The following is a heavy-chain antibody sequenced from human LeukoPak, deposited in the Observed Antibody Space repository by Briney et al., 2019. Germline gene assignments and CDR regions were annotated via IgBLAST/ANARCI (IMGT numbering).Heavy chain of an antibody. Sequence: GGSLRLSCAASGFTFSGYWMSWVRQAPGKGLEWVSSISSSGTYIYYADSLKGRFTISRDNAKNSLYLQMNSLRAEDTALYYCASPIYTDAFDIWGQGTMVTVSS. CDR2: ISSSGTYI. J-gene: IGHJ3*02. CDR3: ASPIYTDAFDI. D-gene: IGHD2-2*02. V-gene: IGHV3-21*01. CDR1: GFTFSGYW.